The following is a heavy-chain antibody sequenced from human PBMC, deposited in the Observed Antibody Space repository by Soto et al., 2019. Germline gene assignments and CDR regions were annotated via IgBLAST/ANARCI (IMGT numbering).Heavy chain of an antibody. V-gene: IGHV4-61*01. D-gene: IGHD1-26*01. CDR1: GGSVSSGSYY. CDR2: IYYSGST. CDR3: ARERFGGCYYYDYFDY. J-gene: IGHJ4*02. Sequence: QVQLQESGPELVKPSETLSLTCTVSGGSVSSGSYYWSWSRQPPGKGLEWIGYIYYSGSTNYNPSLKSRVTISVDTSKTQFSLKLSSVTAADTAVYYCARERFGGCYYYDYFDYWGQGTLVTVSS.